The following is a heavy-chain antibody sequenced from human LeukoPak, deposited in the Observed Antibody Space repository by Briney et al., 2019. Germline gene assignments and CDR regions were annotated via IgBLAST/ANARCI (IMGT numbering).Heavy chain of an antibody. V-gene: IGHV4-59*12. Sequence: SETLSLTCTVSGGSISSYYWSWIRQPPGKGLEWIGYIYYSGSTYYNPSLKSRVTITLDTSKNQFSLNLTSVTAADTALYYCARGRGYDPVVFYFDYWGQGNLVTVSS. CDR2: IYYSGST. J-gene: IGHJ4*02. D-gene: IGHD5-12*01. CDR3: ARGRGYDPVVFYFDY. CDR1: GGSISSYY.